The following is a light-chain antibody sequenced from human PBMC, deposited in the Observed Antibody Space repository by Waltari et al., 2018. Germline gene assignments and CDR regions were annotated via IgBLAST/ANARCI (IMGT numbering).Light chain of an antibody. Sequence: QSALTQPVPVSGSPGQSITISCPGTSSDVGRYDYVYWYQHHPVEAPKLMIYEVNNRPSGVSNRFSGSKSGNTASLTISGLQAEDEADYYCCSYPRVFGGGTKLTVL. CDR1: SSDVGRYDY. J-gene: IGLJ3*02. V-gene: IGLV2-14*01. CDR2: EVN. CDR3: CSYPRV.